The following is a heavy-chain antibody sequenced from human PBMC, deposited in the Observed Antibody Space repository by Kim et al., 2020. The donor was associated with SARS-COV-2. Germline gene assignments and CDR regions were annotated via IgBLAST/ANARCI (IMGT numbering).Heavy chain of an antibody. CDR1: GFTFSSYS. Sequence: GGSLRLSCAASGFTFSSYSMNWVRQAPGKGLEWVAYISSSSTIYYADSVKGRFTISRDNAKNSLYLQMNSRRDEDTAVYYCARGERLRRPDAFYIWGQGTMVTVSS. J-gene: IGHJ3*02. CDR3: ARGERLRRPDAFYI. D-gene: IGHD2-15*01. CDR2: ISSSSTI. V-gene: IGHV3-48*02.